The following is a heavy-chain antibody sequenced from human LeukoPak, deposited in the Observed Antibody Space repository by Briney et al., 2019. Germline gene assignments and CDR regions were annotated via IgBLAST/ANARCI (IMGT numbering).Heavy chain of an antibody. Sequence: SQTLSLTSVVSGDSVSIKNGAWNWLRQSPSRGLEWLGSTYYRSKWYNDYAESMEGRMTISQDTSKNQYSLHLNSVTPDDTAVYYCARDFGTTGWHTFDYWGQGTLVTVSS. V-gene: IGHV6-1*01. CDR3: ARDFGTTGWHTFDY. J-gene: IGHJ4*02. D-gene: IGHD6-19*01. CDR2: TYYRSKWYN. CDR1: GDSVSIKNGA.